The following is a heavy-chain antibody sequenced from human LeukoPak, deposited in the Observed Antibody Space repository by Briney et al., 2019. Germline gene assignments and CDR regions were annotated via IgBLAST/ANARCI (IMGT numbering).Heavy chain of an antibody. CDR1: GYTFTGYY. J-gene: IGHJ3*02. CDR3: ARLDVVVPAAKPRDAFDI. D-gene: IGHD2-2*01. Sequence: ASVKVSCTASGYTFTGYYMHWVRQAPGQGLEWMGRISPNSGGTNYAQKFQGRVTMTRDTPISTAYMELGRLRSDDTAVYYCARLDVVVPAAKPRDAFDIWGQGTMVTVSS. CDR2: ISPNSGGT. V-gene: IGHV1-2*06.